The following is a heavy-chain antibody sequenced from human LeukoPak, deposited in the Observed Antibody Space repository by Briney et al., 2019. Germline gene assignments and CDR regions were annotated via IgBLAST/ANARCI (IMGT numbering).Heavy chain of an antibody. CDR1: GYTFTSYG. V-gene: IGHV1-18*01. D-gene: IGHD3-22*01. CDR3: ARDWYYYYDSSGLDY. J-gene: IGHJ4*02. Sequence: ASVKLSCKASGYTFTSYGISWVRQAPGQGLEWMRWISAYNGNTNYAQKLQGRVTMTTDTSTSTAYMELRSLRSDDTAVYYCARDWYYYYDSSGLDYWGQGTLVTVSS. CDR2: ISAYNGNT.